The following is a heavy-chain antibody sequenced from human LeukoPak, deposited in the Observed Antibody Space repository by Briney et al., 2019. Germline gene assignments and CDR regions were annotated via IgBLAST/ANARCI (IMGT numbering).Heavy chain of an antibody. Sequence: GGSLRLSCAASGFTVSSNYMSWVRQAPGKGLEWVSVIYSGGSTYYADSVKGRFTISRDNSKNTLYLQMNSLRAEDTAVYYCARDPGIAAAGTYYYYYGMDVWGQGTTVTVSS. D-gene: IGHD6-13*01. CDR1: GFTVSSNY. CDR2: IYSGGST. V-gene: IGHV3-66*01. CDR3: ARDPGIAAAGTYYYYYGMDV. J-gene: IGHJ6*02.